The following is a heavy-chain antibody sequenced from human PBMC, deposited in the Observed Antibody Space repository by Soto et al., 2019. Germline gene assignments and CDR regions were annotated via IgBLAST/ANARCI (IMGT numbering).Heavy chain of an antibody. D-gene: IGHD2-2*01. Sequence: GGSVKVSFKASGYTFTGYGISWVRQAPGQGLEWMGLISAYNGNTNYAQKLQGRVTMSTDTSTSTAYMELRSLRSDDTAVYYCARGAIVVVPAAPPNANFYYYGMDVWGQGTTVTVSS. CDR2: ISAYNGNT. V-gene: IGHV1-18*04. CDR1: GYTFTGYG. CDR3: ARGAIVVVPAAPPNANFYYYGMDV. J-gene: IGHJ6*02.